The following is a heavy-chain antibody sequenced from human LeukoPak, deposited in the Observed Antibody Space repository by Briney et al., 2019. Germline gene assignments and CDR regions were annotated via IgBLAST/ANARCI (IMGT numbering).Heavy chain of an antibody. CDR2: INHSGST. J-gene: IGHJ4*02. CDR3: ARNYYDSSATVDY. V-gene: IGHV4-34*09. D-gene: IGHD3-22*01. CDR1: GVSFSGYY. Sequence: SETLSLTCAVYGVSFSGYYWSWIRQPPGKGLEWIGEINHSGSTNYNPSLKSRVTISVDTSKNQFSLRLSSVTAADTAVYYCARNYYDSSATVDYWGQGTLVTVSS.